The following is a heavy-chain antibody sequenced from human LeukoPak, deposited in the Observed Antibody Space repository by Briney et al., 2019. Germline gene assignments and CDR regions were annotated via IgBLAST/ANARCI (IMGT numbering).Heavy chain of an antibody. J-gene: IGHJ5*02. CDR1: GFTFSDYY. V-gene: IGHV3-11*04. D-gene: IGHD3-10*01. Sequence: GGSLRLSCVTSGFTFSDYYMSWVRQAPGKGLEWLSYISGSGADINYADSVKGRFAVSRDNARNSLFLQMNSLRGEDTAVYYCERTARLGDLWGQGTLVTVSS. CDR2: ISGSGADI. CDR3: ERTARLGDL.